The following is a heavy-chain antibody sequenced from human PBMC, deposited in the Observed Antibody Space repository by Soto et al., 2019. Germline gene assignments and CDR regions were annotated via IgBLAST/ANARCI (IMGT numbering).Heavy chain of an antibody. CDR1: GGSISSYY. Sequence: SETLSLTCTVSGGSISSYYWSWIRQPPGKGLEWIGYIYYSGSTNYNPSLKSRVTISVDTSKNQFSLKLSSVTAADTAVYYCARGDITGTTGYWGQGTLVTVSS. D-gene: IGHD1-7*01. CDR3: ARGDITGTTGY. CDR2: IYYSGST. J-gene: IGHJ4*02. V-gene: IGHV4-59*01.